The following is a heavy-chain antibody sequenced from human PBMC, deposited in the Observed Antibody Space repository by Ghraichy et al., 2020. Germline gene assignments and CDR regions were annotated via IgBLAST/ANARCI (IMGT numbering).Heavy chain of an antibody. CDR2: IYYSGNT. Sequence: SETLSLTCTVSGGSISSSSYYLAWIRQPPGKGLEWIGSIYYSGNTSYSPSFQSRFAISVDTSKNQVSLKVSSVTAADTAVYYCARSPLGDLKVFRLMASKNYYFHSYLDIWGKGTTVAVSS. CDR3: ARSPLGDLKVFRLMASKNYYFHSYLDI. V-gene: IGHV4-39*07. D-gene: IGHD3-10*01. J-gene: IGHJ6*03. CDR1: GGSISSSSYY.